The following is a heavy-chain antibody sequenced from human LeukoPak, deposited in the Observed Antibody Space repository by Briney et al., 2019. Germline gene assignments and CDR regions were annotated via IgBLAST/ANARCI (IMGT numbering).Heavy chain of an antibody. J-gene: IGHJ4*02. CDR2: IYPGDSDT. Sequence: GESLKISCKGSGYRFNDNWIGWVRQMPGKGLEWMGAIYPGDSDTRYGPSFHGQVTISADKSTTTAYLQWSGLKASDTAMYYCASGIQLWYTDYWGQGTLVTVSS. V-gene: IGHV5-51*01. CDR3: ASGIQLWYTDY. CDR1: GYRFNDNW. D-gene: IGHD1-1*01.